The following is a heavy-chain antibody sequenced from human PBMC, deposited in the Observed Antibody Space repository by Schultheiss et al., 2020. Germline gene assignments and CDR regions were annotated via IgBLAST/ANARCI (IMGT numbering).Heavy chain of an antibody. J-gene: IGHJ4*02. Sequence: SETLSLTCTVSGGSISSSSYYWGWIRQPPGKGLEWIGSIYYSGSTYYNPSLKSRVTISVDTSKNQFSLKLSSVTAADTAVYYCARHFRYYDSSGYPDYWGQGTLVTVSS. D-gene: IGHD3-22*01. CDR3: ARHFRYYDSSGYPDY. CDR1: GGSISSSSYY. CDR2: IYYSGST. V-gene: IGHV4-39*01.